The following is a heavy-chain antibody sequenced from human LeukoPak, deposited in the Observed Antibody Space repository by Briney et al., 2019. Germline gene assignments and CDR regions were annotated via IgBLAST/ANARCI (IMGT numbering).Heavy chain of an antibody. J-gene: IGHJ4*02. V-gene: IGHV4-34*01. Sequence: PSETLSLTCAVYGGSFSGYYWSWIRQPPGKGLEWIGEINHSRSTNYNPSLKSRVTISVDTSKNQFSLKLSSVTAADTAVYYCARVRKSVVTATAFDYWGQGTLVTVSS. CDR2: INHSRST. CDR1: GGSFSGYY. CDR3: ARVRKSVVTATAFDY. D-gene: IGHD2-21*02.